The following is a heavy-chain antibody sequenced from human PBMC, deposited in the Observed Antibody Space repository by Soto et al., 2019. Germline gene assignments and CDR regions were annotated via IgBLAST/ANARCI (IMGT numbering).Heavy chain of an antibody. CDR2: IWYDGSNK. J-gene: IGHJ5*02. CDR1: GFTFSSYG. D-gene: IGHD3-10*01. CDR3: ARDASGWGTLGWFDP. Sequence: QVQLVESGGGVVQPGRSLRLSCAASGFTFSSYGMHWVRQAPGKGLEWVAVIWYDGSNKYYADSVKGRFTISRDNSKNTLYLQMNSLRAEDTAVYYCARDASGWGTLGWFDPWGQGTLVTVSS. V-gene: IGHV3-33*01.